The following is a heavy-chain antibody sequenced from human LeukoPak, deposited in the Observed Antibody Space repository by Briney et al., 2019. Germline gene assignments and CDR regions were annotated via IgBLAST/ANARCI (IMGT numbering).Heavy chain of an antibody. J-gene: IGHJ4*02. CDR2: INHSGST. CDR3: ARGLPRPSSSWYVPRCYFDY. D-gene: IGHD6-13*01. CDR1: GGSFSGYY. Sequence: PPETLSLTCAVYGGSFSGYYWSWIRQPPGKGLEWIGEINHSGSTSYNPSLKSRVTISVDTSKNQFSLKLSSVTAADTAVYYCARGLPRPSSSWYVPRCYFDYWGQGTLVTVSS. V-gene: IGHV4-34*01.